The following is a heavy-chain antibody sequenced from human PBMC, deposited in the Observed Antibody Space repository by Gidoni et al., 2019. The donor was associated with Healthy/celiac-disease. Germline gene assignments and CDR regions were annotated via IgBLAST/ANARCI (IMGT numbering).Heavy chain of an antibody. D-gene: IGHD6-19*01. CDR2: ISEYNGNT. J-gene: IGHJ4*02. CDR3: ARDGPIAVAGTSFDY. V-gene: IGHV1-18*01. Sequence: QVQLVQSGAEVKQPGASVKVSCKASGFTFPSYGISWVREDPGQGLEWIGWISEYNGNTNYAQKLPGRLTMTTDTSTSKAYMERRSLRSDDTAVYYCARDGPIAVAGTSFDYWGQGTLVTVSS. CDR1: GFTFPSYG.